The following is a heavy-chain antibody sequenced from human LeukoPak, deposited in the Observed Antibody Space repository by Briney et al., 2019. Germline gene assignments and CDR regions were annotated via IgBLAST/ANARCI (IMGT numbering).Heavy chain of an antibody. D-gene: IGHD1-26*01. Sequence: PGGSLRLSCAASGFTFSSYAIHWVRQAPGKGLEWVAVISYDVSTKYNADSVKGRFTISRDNSKNTLYLQMNSLRPEDTAVYYCAGHLGAWNYFDYWGQGTLVTVSS. CDR1: GFTFSSYA. J-gene: IGHJ4*02. V-gene: IGHV3-30*04. CDR2: ISYDVSTK. CDR3: AGHLGAWNYFDY.